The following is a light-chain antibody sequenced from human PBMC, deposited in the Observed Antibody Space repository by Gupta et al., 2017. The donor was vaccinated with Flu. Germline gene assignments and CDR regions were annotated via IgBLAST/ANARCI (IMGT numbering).Light chain of an antibody. CDR1: SSDVGGYNN. CDR2: EVS. CDR3: TSYTSSALYV. Sequence: QSALTQPASVSGSPGQSITISCTGTSSDVGGYNNVSRYQQHPGKAPKLMIYEVSNRPSGVSNRFSGSKSGNTASLAISGLQAEDEADYYCTSYTSSALYVFGTGTKVTVL. J-gene: IGLJ1*01. V-gene: IGLV2-14*01.